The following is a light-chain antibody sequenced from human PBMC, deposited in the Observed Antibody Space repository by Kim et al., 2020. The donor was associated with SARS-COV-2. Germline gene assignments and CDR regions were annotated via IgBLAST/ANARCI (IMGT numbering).Light chain of an antibody. V-gene: IGLV4-69*01. Sequence: SVKLTCTRSSGHSSYAIAWHQQQPEKGPRYLMKLNSDGSHSKGDGIPDRFSGSSSGAERYLTISSLQSEDEADYYCQTWGTGIRVVFGGGTQLTVL. CDR1: SGHSSYA. J-gene: IGLJ2*01. CDR3: QTWGTGIRVV. CDR2: LNSDGSH.